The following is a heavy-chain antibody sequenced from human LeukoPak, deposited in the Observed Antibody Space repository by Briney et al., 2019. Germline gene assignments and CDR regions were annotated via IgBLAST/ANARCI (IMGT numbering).Heavy chain of an antibody. CDR1: GFTFSNYA. CDR2: IISSTGYI. J-gene: IGHJ4*02. D-gene: IGHD5-18*01. V-gene: IGHV3-21*01. Sequence: GGSLRLSRAASGFTFSNYAMSWVRQAPGRGLEWVSSIISSTGYIYYADSVKGRFTISRDNAKNSLYLEMRSLRAEDTAVYYCARDQGDTAMLFDYWGQGTVVIVSS. CDR3: ARDQGDTAMLFDY.